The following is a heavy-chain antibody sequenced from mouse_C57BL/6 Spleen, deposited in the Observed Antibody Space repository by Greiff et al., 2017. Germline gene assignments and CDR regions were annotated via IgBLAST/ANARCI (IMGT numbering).Heavy chain of an antibody. CDR2: IDPSDSYT. J-gene: IGHJ2*01. D-gene: IGHD1-1*01. CDR3: ARERIYPPDFDY. Sequence: QVQLQQPGAELVRPGTSVKLSCKASGYTFTSYWMHWVKQRPGQGLEWIGVIDPSDSYTNYNQKFKGKATLTVDTSSSTAYMQLSSLTSEDSAVYYCARERIYPPDFDYWGQGTTLTVSS. V-gene: IGHV1-59*01. CDR1: GYTFTSYW.